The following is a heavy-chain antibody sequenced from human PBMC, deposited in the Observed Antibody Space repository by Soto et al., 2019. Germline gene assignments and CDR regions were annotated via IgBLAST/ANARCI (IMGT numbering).Heavy chain of an antibody. CDR3: ARGNFGRDY. CDR2: INQEGSEE. Sequence: EVQLVESGGGLVQPGGSLRLSCVVSGFTFRSHWMSWVRQAPGKGLVWVADINQEGSEEYYVDSVKGRFTVSRDNAKNSLYLQMNILRAEDTAVYYCARGNFGRDYWGQGTLVIVSP. CDR1: GFTFRSHW. J-gene: IGHJ4*02. V-gene: IGHV3-7*05. D-gene: IGHD2-15*01.